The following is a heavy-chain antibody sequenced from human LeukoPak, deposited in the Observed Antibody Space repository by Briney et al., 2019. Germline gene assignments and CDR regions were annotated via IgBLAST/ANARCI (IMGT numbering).Heavy chain of an antibody. J-gene: IGHJ4*02. V-gene: IGHV3-7*01. Sequence: GGSLRLSCAASGFTFSNYWMTWVRQAPGKGLEWVAHINQDGSEEHYMDSVKARFTISRDNAKNSLSLQMNSLRAEDTAVYYCVRDGGVGGYDLLDYWGQGTLVTVSS. CDR2: INQDGSEE. CDR3: VRDGGVGGYDLLDY. CDR1: GFTFSNYW. D-gene: IGHD5-12*01.